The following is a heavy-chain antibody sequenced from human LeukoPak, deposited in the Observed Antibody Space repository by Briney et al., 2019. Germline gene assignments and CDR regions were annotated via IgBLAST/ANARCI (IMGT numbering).Heavy chain of an antibody. Sequence: PGGSLRLSCAASGFTFSSNDIHWVRQGPGKGLEWMSFIKFDGNYKWYADSVKGRFTVSRDNAKNTLYLQMNSLRAEDTAVYYCAKDRRGSSSCLDYWGQGTLVTVSS. CDR3: AKDRRGSSSCLDY. V-gene: IGHV3-30*02. D-gene: IGHD6-13*01. CDR2: IKFDGNYK. J-gene: IGHJ4*02. CDR1: GFTFSSND.